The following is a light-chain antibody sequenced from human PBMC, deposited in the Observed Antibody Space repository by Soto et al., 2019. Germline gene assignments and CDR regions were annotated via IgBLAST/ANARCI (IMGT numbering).Light chain of an antibody. CDR1: QNINNW. V-gene: IGKV1-5*01. CDR3: QQYNIHST. Sequence: DIQMTQSPSTLSASVGDGVTITCRASQNINNWLAWYQQKPGKAPNLLIYAASSLQSGVPPRFSGSGSGTQFTLTITSLQPEDFATYYCQQYNIHSTFGRGPSWRAN. J-gene: IGKJ2*01. CDR2: AAS.